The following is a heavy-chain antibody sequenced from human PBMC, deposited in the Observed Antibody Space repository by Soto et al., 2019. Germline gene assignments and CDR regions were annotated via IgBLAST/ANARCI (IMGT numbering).Heavy chain of an antibody. CDR1: GFTFSNAW. V-gene: IGHV3-15*01. CDR3: TTEIPPYYDFWSGYYRVDYFDY. J-gene: IGHJ4*02. CDR2: IKSKTDGGTT. Sequence: GGSLRLSCAASGFTFSNAWMSWVRQAPGKGLEWVGRIKSKTDGGTTDYAAHGKGRFTISRDDSKNTLYLQMNSLKTQDTAVYYCTTEIPPYYDFWSGYYRVDYFDYWGQGTLVTVSS. D-gene: IGHD3-3*01.